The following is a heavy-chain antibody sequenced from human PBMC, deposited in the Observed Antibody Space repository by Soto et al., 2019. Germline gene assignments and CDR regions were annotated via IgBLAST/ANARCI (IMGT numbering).Heavy chain of an antibody. CDR3: ARGPQTLYCSGGSCYRPTPYWIWYFDL. V-gene: IGHV4-34*01. CDR1: GGSFSGYY. CDR2: INHSGRT. D-gene: IGHD2-15*01. Sequence: QVQLQQWGAGLLKPSETLSLTCAVYGGSFSGYYWSWIRQPPGKGLAWIGEINHSGRTNYNPSLNSRVTISVDTSKHQFALKLRSVTAADTAVYYCARGPQTLYCSGGSCYRPTPYWIWYFDLWGRGTLVTVSS. J-gene: IGHJ2*01.